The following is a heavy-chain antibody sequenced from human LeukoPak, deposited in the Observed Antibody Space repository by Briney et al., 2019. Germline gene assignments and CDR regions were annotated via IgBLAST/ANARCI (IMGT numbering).Heavy chain of an antibody. CDR1: GGSFSGYY. CDR2: INHSGTT. D-gene: IGHD3-22*01. Sequence: PSETLSLTCAVYGGSFSGYYRYWLRQPPGKGLEWIGEINHSGTTNYNPSLTSRVTISVDTSKNQFSLKLSPVTAAETAVYYCARGENYYDNSGYDYWGQGTLVTVSS. CDR3: ARGENYYDNSGYDY. J-gene: IGHJ4*02. V-gene: IGHV4-34*01.